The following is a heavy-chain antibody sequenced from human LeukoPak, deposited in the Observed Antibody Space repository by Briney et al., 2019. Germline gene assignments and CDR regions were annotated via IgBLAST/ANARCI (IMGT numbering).Heavy chain of an antibody. J-gene: IGHJ3*02. CDR2: IFPGDSDT. CDR3: ARLWFGELNDAFDI. Sequence: GESLKISCKGSGDIFTSYWIGWGRQMPGEGLEWRGIIFPGDSDTRYSPSFQGQVTISADKSISTAYLQWSSLKASDTAMYYCARLWFGELNDAFDIWGQGTMVTVSS. V-gene: IGHV5-51*01. D-gene: IGHD3-10*01. CDR1: GDIFTSYW.